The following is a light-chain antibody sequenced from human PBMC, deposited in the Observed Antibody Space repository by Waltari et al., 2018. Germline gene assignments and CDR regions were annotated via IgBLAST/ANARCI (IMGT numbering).Light chain of an antibody. J-gene: IGKJ3*01. CDR3: QQYDNLAFT. CDR1: QSVNSW. CDR2: KAS. Sequence: DIQMTQSPSTLSASVGDRVAIPCRASQSVNSWLAWYQQKPGKAPKFLIYKASILESGVPSRFSGSGSGTDFTLTISSLQPEDIATYYCQQYDNLAFTFGPGTKVNI. V-gene: IGKV1-5*03.